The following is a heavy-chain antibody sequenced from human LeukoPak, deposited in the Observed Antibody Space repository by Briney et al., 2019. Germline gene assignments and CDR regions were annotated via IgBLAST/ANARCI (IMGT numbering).Heavy chain of an antibody. CDR1: GGSISSGGYS. J-gene: IGHJ4*02. Sequence: SETLSLTCAVSGGSISSGGYSWSWIRQPPGKGLEWIGYIYHSGSTYYNPSLKSRVTISVDRSKNQFSLKLSSVTAVDTAVYYCARAGPELASALDYWGQGTLVTVSS. D-gene: IGHD1-14*01. V-gene: IGHV4-30-2*01. CDR2: IYHSGST. CDR3: ARAGPELASALDY.